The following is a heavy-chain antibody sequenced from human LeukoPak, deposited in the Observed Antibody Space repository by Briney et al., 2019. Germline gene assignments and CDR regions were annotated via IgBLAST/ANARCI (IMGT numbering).Heavy chain of an antibody. CDR2: IHPRSGDT. CDR3: ASYASGYNWLRV. Sequence: VASVKVSCKASGHTFTDYYMHLVRQAPGQGLEWMGWIHPRSGDTKYTQIFQGRVTVTRDTSISTAYMELTRLRSDDTAVYFCASYASGYNWLRVWGQGTLVTVSS. D-gene: IGHD1-1*01. V-gene: IGHV1-2*02. J-gene: IGHJ4*02. CDR1: GHTFTDYY.